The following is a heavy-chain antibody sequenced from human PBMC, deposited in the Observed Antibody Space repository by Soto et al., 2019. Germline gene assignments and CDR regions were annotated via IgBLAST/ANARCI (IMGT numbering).Heavy chain of an antibody. CDR3: ASSGKQWPWVPTRYMDV. J-gene: IGHJ6*03. V-gene: IGHV4-59*01. CDR2: IYYSGST. D-gene: IGHD6-19*01. Sequence: KPSETLSLTCTVSGGSISSYYWSWIRQPPGKGLEWIGYIYYSGSTNYNPSLKSRVTISVDTSKNQFSLKLSSVTAADTAVYYCASSGKQWPWVPTRYMDVWGKGTTVTVSS. CDR1: GGSISSYY.